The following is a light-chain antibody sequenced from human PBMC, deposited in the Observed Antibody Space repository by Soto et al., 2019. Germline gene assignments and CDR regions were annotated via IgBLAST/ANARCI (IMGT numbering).Light chain of an antibody. CDR1: SSDVGGYNY. V-gene: IGLV2-14*01. J-gene: IGLJ1*01. Sequence: QSALTQPASVSGSPGQSITISCTGTSSDVGGYNYVSWYQQHPGKAPKLMIYEVSSRPSGVSNRFSGSKSGNTASLTISGLQPEDEADYYCSSYTTSSTLAFGSGTKLTVL. CDR2: EVS. CDR3: SSYTTSSTLA.